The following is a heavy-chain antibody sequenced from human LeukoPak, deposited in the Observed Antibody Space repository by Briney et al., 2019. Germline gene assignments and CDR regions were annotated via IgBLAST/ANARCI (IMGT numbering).Heavy chain of an antibody. Sequence: TSETLSLTCTVSGVSISTNIYFWDWIRQPPGKGLEWIGSIHYSGSTYYNPSLKSRVTISVDTSKNQFSLRLSSVTAADTAVYYCARRPTGYWDYWGQGTLVTVSS. CDR1: GVSISTNIYF. V-gene: IGHV4-39*01. J-gene: IGHJ4*02. CDR3: ARRPTGYWDY. CDR2: IHYSGST.